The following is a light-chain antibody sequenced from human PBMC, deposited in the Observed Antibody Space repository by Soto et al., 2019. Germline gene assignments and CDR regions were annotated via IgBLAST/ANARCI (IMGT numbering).Light chain of an antibody. CDR1: SSDIGSYNY. CDR3: CTYAGSYLWV. Sequence: QSVLTQPRSVSGSPGQPVTISCTGTSSDIGSYNYVSWYQQHPGKAPKLMIYDVSKRPSGVPDRFSGSKSGNTASLTISGLQTEDEAAYYCCTYAGSYLWVFGGGTKVTVL. CDR2: DVS. J-gene: IGLJ3*02. V-gene: IGLV2-11*01.